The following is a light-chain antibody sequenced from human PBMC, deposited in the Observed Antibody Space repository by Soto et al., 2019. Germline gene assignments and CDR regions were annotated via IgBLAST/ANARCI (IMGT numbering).Light chain of an antibody. J-gene: IGLJ2*01. Sequence: QSALTQPASVSGSPGQSITISCTGTSSDIGSYNLVSWYQQHPGTAPKVMIYEGTKRPSGVSSRFSGSKSGNTASLTISGLQAEDEADYYCCSYAGSYTFVVFGGGTKLTVL. CDR3: CSYAGSYTFVV. CDR1: SSDIGSYNL. CDR2: EGT. V-gene: IGLV2-23*03.